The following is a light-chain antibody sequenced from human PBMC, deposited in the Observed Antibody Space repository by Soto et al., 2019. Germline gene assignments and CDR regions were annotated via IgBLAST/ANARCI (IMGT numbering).Light chain of an antibody. CDR3: AAWDDSLSVVV. V-gene: IGLV1-44*01. CDR2: TSN. Sequence: QSVLTQAPSASGTPGQTVIISCSGSSSNIGSNTLNWYQQFPGTAPQLLISTSNHRPSGVRDRFAASKSGTSASLAISGLRSDDEADYYCAAWDDSLSVVVFGGGTKLTVL. J-gene: IGLJ2*01. CDR1: SSNIGSNT.